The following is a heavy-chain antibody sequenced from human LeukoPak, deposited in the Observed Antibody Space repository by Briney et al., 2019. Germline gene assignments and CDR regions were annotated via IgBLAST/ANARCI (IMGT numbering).Heavy chain of an antibody. Sequence: GGSLRLSCAASGFTFTSYSMNWVRQAPGKGLEWVSSISSSSSYIYYADSVKGRFTISRDNAKNSLYLQMNSLRAEDTAVYYCARGGYSSSWYSDYWGQGTLVTVSS. J-gene: IGHJ4*02. D-gene: IGHD6-13*01. CDR3: ARGGYSSSWYSDY. V-gene: IGHV3-21*01. CDR2: ISSSSSYI. CDR1: GFTFTSYS.